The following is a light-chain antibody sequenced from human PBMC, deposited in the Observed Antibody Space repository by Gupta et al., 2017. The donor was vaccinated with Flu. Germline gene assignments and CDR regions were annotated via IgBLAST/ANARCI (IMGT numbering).Light chain of an antibody. Sequence: RVTFSCSGGNSNIGINYVYWYQQLPGVAPKLIIYKSNQRPPGVPDRFSGSKSDTSASLAISGLRSEDEAEYYCATWDDSLRAVVFGGGTKLTVL. J-gene: IGLJ2*01. CDR1: NSNIGINY. V-gene: IGLV1-47*01. CDR3: ATWDDSLRAVV. CDR2: KSN.